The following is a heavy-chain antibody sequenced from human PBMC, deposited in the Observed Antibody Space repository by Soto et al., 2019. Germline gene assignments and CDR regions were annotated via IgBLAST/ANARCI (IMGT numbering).Heavy chain of an antibody. J-gene: IGHJ4*02. Sequence: EVQLVESGGGLVQPGGSLRLSCAASGFTFSSYRMSWVRQAPGKGLEWVANIKQDGSERYYVDSVKGRFTISRDNAKNSLYLQMNSLRAEDTAVYYCARGAYCGGDCYGNDYWGQGTLVTVSS. V-gene: IGHV3-7*03. D-gene: IGHD2-21*02. CDR1: GFTFSSYR. CDR3: ARGAYCGGDCYGNDY. CDR2: IKQDGSER.